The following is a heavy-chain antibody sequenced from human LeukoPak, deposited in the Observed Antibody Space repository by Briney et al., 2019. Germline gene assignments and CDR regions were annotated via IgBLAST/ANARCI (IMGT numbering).Heavy chain of an antibody. J-gene: IGHJ5*02. CDR3: AREEYSGGWGPQNNWLDP. Sequence: SETLSLTCTVSGGSISSYSWSWIRQPPGKGLEWIGYIYNIYNTGSTNYNPSLKSRVTISADTSKNQISLKLSSVTAADTAVYYCAREEYSGGWGPQNNWLDPWGQGTPVTVSS. V-gene: IGHV4-59*01. CDR1: GGSISSYS. CDR2: IYNIYNTGST. D-gene: IGHD6-19*01.